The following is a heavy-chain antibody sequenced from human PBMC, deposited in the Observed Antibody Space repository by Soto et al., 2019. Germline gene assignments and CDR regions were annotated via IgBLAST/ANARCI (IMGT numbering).Heavy chain of an antibody. Sequence: ASVKVSCKTSRYTFTYNYRNWVRQAPGQGPEYMGWIHPNSGDTKYTQKFQGRVTMTRDTSISTAYMELRRLTSDDTAVYYCARDVSRQSWKRFDPWGQGRLVTVAS. CDR2: IHPNSGDT. CDR1: RYTFTYNY. J-gene: IGHJ5*02. CDR3: ARDVSRQSWKRFDP. D-gene: IGHD1-1*01. V-gene: IGHV1-2*02.